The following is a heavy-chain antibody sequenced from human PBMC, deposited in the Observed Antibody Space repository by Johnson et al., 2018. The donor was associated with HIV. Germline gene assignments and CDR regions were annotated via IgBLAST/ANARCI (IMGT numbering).Heavy chain of an antibody. V-gene: IGHV3-30*02. CDR1: GFTFSNYG. D-gene: IGHD4-23*01. Sequence: VHLVESGGGLVQPGGSLRLSCAASGFTFSNYGMHWVRQAPGKGLEWVAFIRYDESDKHYADSVKGRFTISRDNSKNTLFLQMNSLRTEDTALYYCAKARSLLDYGGFDAFDIWGQGTLVIVSS. CDR2: IRYDESDK. J-gene: IGHJ3*02. CDR3: AKARSLLDYGGFDAFDI.